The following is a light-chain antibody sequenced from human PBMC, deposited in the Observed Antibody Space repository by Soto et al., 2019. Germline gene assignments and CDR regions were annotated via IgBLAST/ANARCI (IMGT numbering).Light chain of an antibody. J-gene: IGKJ1*01. Sequence: EVVLTQSPGTLSLSPRERATLSCRASQSASNNYLAWYQHKPGQAPRLLIYGASNRAPGIPDRFSGSGSGPDFTLTIRRLEPEDFAVYYCQQYAASPRTFGQGTLVEVK. CDR2: GAS. V-gene: IGKV3-20*01. CDR1: QSASNNY. CDR3: QQYAASPRT.